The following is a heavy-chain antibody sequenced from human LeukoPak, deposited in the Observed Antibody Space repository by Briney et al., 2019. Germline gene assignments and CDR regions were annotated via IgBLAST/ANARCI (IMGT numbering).Heavy chain of an antibody. V-gene: IGHV1-8*01. CDR3: ARSDRTGLRFLEWLFDYYYYGMDV. CDR1: GYTFTSYD. J-gene: IGHJ6*02. CDR2: MNPNSGNT. D-gene: IGHD3-3*01. Sequence: ASVKVSCKASGYTFTSYDINWVRQATGQGLEWMGWMNPNSGNTGYAQKFQGRVTMTRNTSISTAYMELSSLRSEDTAVYYCARSDRTGLRFLEWLFDYYYYGMDVWGQGTTVTVPS.